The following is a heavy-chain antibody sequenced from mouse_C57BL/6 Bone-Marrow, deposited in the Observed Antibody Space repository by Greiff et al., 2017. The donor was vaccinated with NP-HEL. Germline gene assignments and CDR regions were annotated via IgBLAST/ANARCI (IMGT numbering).Heavy chain of an antibody. D-gene: IGHD1-1*01. Sequence: EVKVVESGGGLVQPGGSMKLSCAASGFTFSDAWMDWVRQSPEQGLEWVAEIRTKANNHATYYAVSVKGRFTISRDASKSSVYLQMNSLRAEDAGIYYCTTTVVAVRSWFDYWGQGTTLTVSS. J-gene: IGHJ2*01. CDR2: IRTKANNHAT. CDR3: TTTVVAVRSWFDY. V-gene: IGHV6-6*01. CDR1: GFTFSDAW.